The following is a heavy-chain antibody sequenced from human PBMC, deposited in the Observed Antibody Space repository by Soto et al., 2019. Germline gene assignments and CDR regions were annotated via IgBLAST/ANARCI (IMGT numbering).Heavy chain of an antibody. D-gene: IGHD3-10*01. J-gene: IGHJ4*02. V-gene: IGHV3-23*01. CDR2: IGDSVSRT. CDR1: GLTFSRYA. CDR3: AKDPVAYHDGSGHYYFDY. Sequence: GGSLRLSCVVSGLTFSRYAMSWVRQAPGKGLEWVSGIGDSVSRTFYADSVKGRFAISRDNSKNTLYLQMNNLRAEDTAVYFCAKDPVAYHDGSGHYYFDYWGQGTLVTVSS.